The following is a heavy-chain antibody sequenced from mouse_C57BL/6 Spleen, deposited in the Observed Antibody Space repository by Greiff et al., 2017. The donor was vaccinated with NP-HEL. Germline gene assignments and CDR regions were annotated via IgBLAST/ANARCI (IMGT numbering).Heavy chain of an antibody. CDR3: TTGLDY. J-gene: IGHJ2*01. Sequence: VQLQQSGAELVRPGASVKLSCTASGFNIKDDYMPWVKQSPEQGLEWIGWIDPENGDTEYASKLQGKVTITADTSSNTAYLQLSSLTSKDTAVYYCTTGLDYWGQGTTLTVSS. CDR2: IDPENGDT. V-gene: IGHV14-4*01. CDR1: GFNIKDDY.